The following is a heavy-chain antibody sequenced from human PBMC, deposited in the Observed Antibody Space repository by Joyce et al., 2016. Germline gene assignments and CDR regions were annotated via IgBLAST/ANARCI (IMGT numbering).Heavy chain of an antibody. CDR2: NYPGDSGT. Sequence: EVQLVQSGAEVKKPGDSLKISCKGSGYSFTSQWIGWVRQRPGKGLEWMVINYPGDSGTRDSPSFQGQVTMSVDKSINNAYLQWRSLKASDTAIYYCARRSEVNMIAVIDDVLDIWGQGTLVTVSS. CDR1: GYSFTSQW. J-gene: IGHJ3*02. V-gene: IGHV5-51*01. CDR3: ARRSEVNMIAVIDDVLDI. D-gene: IGHD2-21*01.